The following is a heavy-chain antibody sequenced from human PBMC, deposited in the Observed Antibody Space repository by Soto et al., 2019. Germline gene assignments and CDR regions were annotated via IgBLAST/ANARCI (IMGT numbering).Heavy chain of an antibody. CDR3: ARVWSGYYKFDY. CDR1: GGSISSGVHY. J-gene: IGHJ4*02. Sequence: PSETLSLTCTVSGGSISSGVHYWSWIRQPPGKGLEWIGYIYYSGTTYHNPSLKSRTTISVDTSENQFSLKLSSVTAADTAVYYGARVWSGYYKFDYWGQGTLVTVSS. CDR2: IYYSGTT. D-gene: IGHD3-3*01. V-gene: IGHV4-30-4*01.